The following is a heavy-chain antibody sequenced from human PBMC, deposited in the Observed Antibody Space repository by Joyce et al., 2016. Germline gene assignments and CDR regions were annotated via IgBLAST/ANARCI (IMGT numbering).Heavy chain of an antibody. Sequence: QVPLLESGGGVDQPGRSLRLSGAASEFAFSSDAMHWVRQATGKELERVAVMSYDGSHQYYADAVRSRFTISRDNSQTTLYLHMNSMRVEDTDVYYCTRSSLTGYTAVWPDFDYWGQETLVTVSS. D-gene: IGHD2-2*02. CDR1: EFAFSSDA. CDR2: MSYDGSHQ. CDR3: TRSSLTGYTAVWPDFDY. V-gene: IGHV3-30*03. J-gene: IGHJ4*02.